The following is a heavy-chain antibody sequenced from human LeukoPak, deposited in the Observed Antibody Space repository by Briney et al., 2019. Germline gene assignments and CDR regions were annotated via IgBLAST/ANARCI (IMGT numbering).Heavy chain of an antibody. J-gene: IGHJ5*02. Sequence: SETLSLTCAVSGGSISSGGYSWSWIRQPPGKGLEWIGYIYHSGSTYYNPSLKSRVTISVDRSKHQFSLKLSSVTAVDTAVYYCARGAAMVPGWFDPWGQGTLVTVSS. D-gene: IGHD5-18*01. CDR2: IYHSGST. V-gene: IGHV4-30-2*01. CDR3: ARGAAMVPGWFDP. CDR1: GGSISSGGYS.